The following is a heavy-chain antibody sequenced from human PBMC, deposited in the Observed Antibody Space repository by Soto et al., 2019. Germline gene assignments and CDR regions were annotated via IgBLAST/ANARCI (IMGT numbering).Heavy chain of an antibody. D-gene: IGHD3-22*01. J-gene: IGHJ4*02. CDR1: GGSFSGYY. CDR2: INHSGST. V-gene: IGHV4-34*01. Sequence: SETLSLTCAVYGGSFSGYYWSWIRQPPGKGLEWIGEINHSGSTNYNPSLKSRVTISVDTSKNQFSLKLSSVTAADTAVYYCARGFRGDDSSGYNDYWGQGTLVTVS. CDR3: ARGFRGDDSSGYNDY.